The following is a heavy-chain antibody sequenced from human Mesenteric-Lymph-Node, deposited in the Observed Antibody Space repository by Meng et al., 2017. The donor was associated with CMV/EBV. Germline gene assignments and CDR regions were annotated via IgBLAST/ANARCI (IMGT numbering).Heavy chain of an antibody. CDR3: AGLDTAMAFDY. D-gene: IGHD5-18*01. V-gene: IGHV5-51*01. CDR2: IWPGDSDT. J-gene: IGHJ4*02. Sequence: GESLKISCKGSGYTFARYWIGWVRQMPGKGLEWMGIIWPGDSDTRYSPSFQGQVTISADKSISTAYLQWSSLKASDTAMYYCAGLDTAMAFDYWGQGTLVTVSS. CDR1: GYTFARYW.